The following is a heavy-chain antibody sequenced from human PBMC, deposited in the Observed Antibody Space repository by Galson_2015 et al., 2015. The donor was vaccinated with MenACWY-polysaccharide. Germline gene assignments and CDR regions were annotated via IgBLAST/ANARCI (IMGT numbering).Heavy chain of an antibody. CDR2: IQYDGTNK. J-gene: IGHJ3*01. V-gene: IGHV3-33*01. CDR3: AREGSRSVVLAFDV. CDR1: GLRFSGSG. Sequence: SLRLSCAASGLRFSGSGMHWVRQAPGKGLEWVAVIQYDGTNKVYADSVKGRFSISRDNSKNTLYLEMNSLRAEDTALYYCAREGSRSVVLAFDVWGQGTMVTVSS. D-gene: IGHD1-26*01.